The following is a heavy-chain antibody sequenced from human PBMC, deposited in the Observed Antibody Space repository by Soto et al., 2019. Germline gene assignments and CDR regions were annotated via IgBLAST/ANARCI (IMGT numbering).Heavy chain of an antibody. Sequence: SETLSLTCTVSGGSISSSYWSWIRQPPGKGLEWIGYIYYSGSTNYNPSLKSRVTISVDTSKNQFSLKLSSVTAADTAVYYCAREIGYCSSTSCSGAFDIWGQGTMVTVSS. V-gene: IGHV4-59*12. D-gene: IGHD2-2*01. CDR3: AREIGYCSSTSCSGAFDI. J-gene: IGHJ3*02. CDR2: IYYSGST. CDR1: GGSISSSY.